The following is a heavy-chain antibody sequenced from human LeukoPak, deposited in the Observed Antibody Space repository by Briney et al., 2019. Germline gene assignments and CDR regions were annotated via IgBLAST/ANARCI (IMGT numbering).Heavy chain of an antibody. J-gene: IGHJ3*02. CDR1: GFTFDDYA. D-gene: IGHD3-22*01. CDR2: ISWDGGST. CDR3: AKDSGVVITMAFDI. V-gene: IGHV3-43D*03. Sequence: GGSLRLSCAASGFTFDDYAMHWVRQAPGKGLEWVSLISWDGGSTYYADSVKGRSTISRDNSKNSLYLQMNSLRAEDTALYYCAKDSGVVITMAFDIWGQGTMVTVSS.